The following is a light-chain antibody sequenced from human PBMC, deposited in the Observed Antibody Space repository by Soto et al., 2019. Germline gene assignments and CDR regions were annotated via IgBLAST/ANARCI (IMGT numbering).Light chain of an antibody. CDR2: DVS. CDR1: SSDVGGYNY. J-gene: IGLJ2*01. CDR3: CSRAGSYTLV. Sequence: QSVLTQPRSVSGSPGQSVTISCTGTSSDVGGYNYVSWYQKYPGKAPRLMIYDVSERPSWVPDRFSGSKSGNTASLTISGLQAEDEAGYYCCSRAGSYTLVFGGGTKVTVL. V-gene: IGLV2-11*01.